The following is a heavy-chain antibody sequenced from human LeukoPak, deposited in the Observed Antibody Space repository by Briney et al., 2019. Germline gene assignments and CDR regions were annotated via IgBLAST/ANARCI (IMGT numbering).Heavy chain of an antibody. V-gene: IGHV3-53*01. CDR1: GFTFRDYA. CDR3: AREVPDYGGNGL. D-gene: IGHD4-23*01. J-gene: IGHJ4*02. CDR2: IYSGGST. Sequence: AGGSLRLSCTVSGFTFRDYAMSWFRQAPGKGLEWVPVIYSGGSTYYADSVKGRFTISRDNSKNTLYLQMNSLRAEDAAVYYCAREVPDYGGNGLWGQGTLVTVSS.